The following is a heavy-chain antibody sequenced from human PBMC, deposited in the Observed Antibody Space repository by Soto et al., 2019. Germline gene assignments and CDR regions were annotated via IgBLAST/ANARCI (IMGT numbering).Heavy chain of an antibody. CDR3: ARELAGLDS. Sequence: EVQLVESGGGLVQPGGSLRLSCVASGFNLSSNYMTWVRQAPGKGLEWVSVIYSGGNSDYADSVKGRFTISRHNSKNTLFLQMNSLRAEDTAVYYCARELAGLDSWGQGTLVTVPS. V-gene: IGHV3-53*04. CDR2: IYSGGNS. D-gene: IGHD2-21*01. CDR1: GFNLSSNY. J-gene: IGHJ4*02.